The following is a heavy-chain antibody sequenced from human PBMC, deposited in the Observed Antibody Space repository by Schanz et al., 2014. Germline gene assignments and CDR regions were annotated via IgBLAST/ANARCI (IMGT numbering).Heavy chain of an antibody. Sequence: EVRLVESGGGLVQPGGSLRLSCVASGFNFYTSAMPWVRQAPGKGLEWVSVISARGEVSKYSDSVKGRFIVSRDNSRASLFLQMDSLRAADTAFYYCAKWEDIVPDPEPMRGWFDSWGQGILVTVSS. J-gene: IGHJ5*01. CDR3: AKWEDIVPDPEPMRGWFDS. D-gene: IGHD2-8*01. CDR1: GFNFYTSA. V-gene: IGHV3-23*04. CDR2: ISARGEVS.